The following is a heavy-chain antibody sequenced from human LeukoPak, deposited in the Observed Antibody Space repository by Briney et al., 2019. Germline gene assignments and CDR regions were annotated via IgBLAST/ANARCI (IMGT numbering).Heavy chain of an antibody. CDR3: ARGARFDP. J-gene: IGHJ5*02. CDR1: GYTFTSYA. CDR2: INAGNGNT. V-gene: IGHV1-3*01. Sequence: ASVKVSCKASGYTFTSYAMHWVRQAPGQRLEWMGWINAGNGNTKYSQKFQGRVTMTRNTSISTAYMELSSLRSEDTAVYYCARGARFDPWGQGTLVTVSS.